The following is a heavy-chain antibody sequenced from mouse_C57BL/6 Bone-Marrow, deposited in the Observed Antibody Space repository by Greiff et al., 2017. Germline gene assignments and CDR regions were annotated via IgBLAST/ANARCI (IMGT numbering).Heavy chain of an antibody. J-gene: IGHJ4*01. D-gene: IGHD2-4*01. CDR2: INPSTGGT. CDR3: ARGGLRRGCYCIDD. Sequence: EVQLQQSGPELVKPGASVKISCKASGYSFTGYYMNWVKQSPEKSLEWIGEINPSTGGTTYNQKFKAKATLTVDKSSSTAYMQLKNLTSEDSAVYYFARGGLRRGCYCIDDWGQGTSVTVSA. CDR1: GYSFTGYY. V-gene: IGHV1-42*01.